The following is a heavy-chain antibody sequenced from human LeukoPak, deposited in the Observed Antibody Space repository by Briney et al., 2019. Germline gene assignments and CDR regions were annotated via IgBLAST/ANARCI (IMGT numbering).Heavy chain of an antibody. Sequence: PSETLSLTCTVSGGSISSGGYYWSWIRQHPGKGLEWIGYIYYSGSTYYNPSLKSRVTISVDTSKNQFSLKLSSVTAADTAVYYCASSRVVITSFDYWGQGTLVTVSS. CDR1: GGSISSGGYY. CDR2: IYYSGST. V-gene: IGHV4-31*03. CDR3: ASSRVVITSFDY. J-gene: IGHJ4*02. D-gene: IGHD3-22*01.